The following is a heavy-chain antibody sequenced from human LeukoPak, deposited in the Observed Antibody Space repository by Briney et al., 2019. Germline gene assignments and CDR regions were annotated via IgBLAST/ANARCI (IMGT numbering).Heavy chain of an antibody. D-gene: IGHD2-21*02. CDR3: ARSENCGSDCYQCFDY. Sequence: PGGSLRLSCTASGFTFSSYAMSWVRQAPGKGLEWVSGTIGSVGTTYYADSVKGRFTISRDSSKSTLYPQMNSLRAEDSAVYYCARSENCGSDCYQCFDYWGQGTLVTASS. J-gene: IGHJ4*02. V-gene: IGHV3-23*01. CDR2: TIGSVGTT. CDR1: GFTFSSYA.